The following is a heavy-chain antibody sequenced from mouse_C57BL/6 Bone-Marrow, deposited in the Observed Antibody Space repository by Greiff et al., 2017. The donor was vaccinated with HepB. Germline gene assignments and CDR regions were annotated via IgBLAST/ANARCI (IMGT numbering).Heavy chain of an antibody. CDR1: GFTFSDYY. J-gene: IGHJ2*01. V-gene: IGHV5-12*01. CDR2: ISNGGGST. Sequence: EVQRVESGGGLVQPGGSLKLSCAASGFTFSDYYMYWVRQTPEKRLEWVAYISNGGGSTYYPDTVKGRFTISRDNAKNTLYLQMSRLKSEDTAMYYCARVGITTGYYFDYWGQGTTLTVSS. CDR3: ARVGITTGYYFDY. D-gene: IGHD2-4*01.